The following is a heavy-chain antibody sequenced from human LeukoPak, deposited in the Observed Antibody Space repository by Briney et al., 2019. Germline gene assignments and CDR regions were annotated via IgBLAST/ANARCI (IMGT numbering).Heavy chain of an antibody. J-gene: IGHJ5*02. V-gene: IGHV5-51*01. D-gene: IGHD1-1*01. CDR2: IYPGDSDT. CDR3: ARQSERNWFDP. Sequence: GESLKISCKGSGYSFSNYWIGWVRQMPGKGLEWMGIIYPGDSDTRYSPSFQGQVTISADKSISTAYLQWSSLKASDTAMYYCARQSERNWFDPWGQGTLVTVSS. CDR1: GYSFSNYW.